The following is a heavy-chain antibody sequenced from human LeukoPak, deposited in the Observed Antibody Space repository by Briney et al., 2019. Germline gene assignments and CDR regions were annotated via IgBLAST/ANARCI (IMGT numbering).Heavy chain of an antibody. CDR3: ARGQGAYCSGGSYYTGYFDP. V-gene: IGHV3-21*01. CDR2: ITSRSSYI. Sequence: GGSLRLSCAASGFTFSSYSMNWVRQAPGKGLEWVSSITSRSSYIYYADSVKGRFTVSRDNAKNSVYLQMNSLRAEDTAVYYCARGQGAYCSGGSYYTGYFDPWGQGTLVTVSS. D-gene: IGHD2-15*01. J-gene: IGHJ5*02. CDR1: GFTFSSYS.